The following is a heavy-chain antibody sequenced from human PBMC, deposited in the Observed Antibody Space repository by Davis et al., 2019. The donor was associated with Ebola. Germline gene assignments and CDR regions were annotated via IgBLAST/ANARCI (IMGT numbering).Heavy chain of an antibody. Sequence: SVKVSCKASAGTFSSYAISWVRQAPGQGLEWLGGIIPIFGTANHAQKFQGRVTITADESTSIAYMELSSLRSEDTAVYYCARDSGSYVNWFDPWGQGTLVTVSS. CDR3: ARDSGSYVNWFDP. V-gene: IGHV1-69*13. D-gene: IGHD1-26*01. CDR2: IIPIFGTA. J-gene: IGHJ5*02. CDR1: AGTFSSYA.